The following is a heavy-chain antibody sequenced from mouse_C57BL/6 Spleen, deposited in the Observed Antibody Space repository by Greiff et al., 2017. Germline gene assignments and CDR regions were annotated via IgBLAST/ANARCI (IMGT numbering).Heavy chain of an antibody. D-gene: IGHD2-14*01. J-gene: IGHJ3*01. Sequence: EVKLVESEGGLVQPGSSMKLSCTASGFTFSDYYMAWVRQVPEKGLEWVANINYDGSSTYYLDSLKSRFIISRDNAKNILYLQMSSLKSEDTATYYCARGKGYDGSWFAYWGQGTLVTVSA. CDR2: INYDGSST. CDR1: GFTFSDYY. V-gene: IGHV5-16*01. CDR3: ARGKGYDGSWFAY.